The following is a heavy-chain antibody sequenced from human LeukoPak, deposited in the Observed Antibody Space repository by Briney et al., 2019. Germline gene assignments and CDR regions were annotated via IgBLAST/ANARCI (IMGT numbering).Heavy chain of an antibody. CDR2: IYYSGST. J-gene: IGHJ4*02. V-gene: IGHV4-39*01. CDR3: ARQAAAGLLLGFDY. Sequence: PSETLSLTCTVSGGSISSSSYYWGWIRQPPGKGLEWIGSIYYSGSTYYNPSLKSRVTISVDTSKNQFSLKLSSVTAADTAVYYCARQAAAGLLLGFDYWGQGTLVTVSS. CDR1: GGSISSSSYY. D-gene: IGHD6-13*01.